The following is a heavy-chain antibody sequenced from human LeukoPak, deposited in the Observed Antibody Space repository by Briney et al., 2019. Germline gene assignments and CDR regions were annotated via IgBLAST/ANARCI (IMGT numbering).Heavy chain of an antibody. J-gene: IGHJ3*02. CDR1: GLTFDDYA. V-gene: IGHV3-9*01. CDR2: ISWNSGSI. Sequence: GGSLRLSCAASGLTFDDYAMHWVRQAPGEGLEWVSGISWNSGSIDYADSVKGRFTISRDNAKNSLYLQMNSLRAEDTALYYCAKVSSAYDWDAFDIWGRGTMVTVSS. D-gene: IGHD5-12*01. CDR3: AKVSSAYDWDAFDI.